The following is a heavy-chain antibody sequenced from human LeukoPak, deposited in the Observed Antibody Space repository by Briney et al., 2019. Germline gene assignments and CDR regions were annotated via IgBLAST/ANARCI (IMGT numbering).Heavy chain of an antibody. J-gene: IGHJ4*02. CDR2: ISAYNGNT. V-gene: IGHV1-18*01. D-gene: IGHD1-26*01. Sequence: ASVKVSCKASGYTFTSYGISWVRQAPGQGHEWMGWISAYNGNTNCAQKLQGRVTMTTDTSTSTAYMELRSLRSDDTAVYYCARMGPRVAGAPFDYWGQGTLVTVSS. CDR1: GYTFTSYG. CDR3: ARMGPRVAGAPFDY.